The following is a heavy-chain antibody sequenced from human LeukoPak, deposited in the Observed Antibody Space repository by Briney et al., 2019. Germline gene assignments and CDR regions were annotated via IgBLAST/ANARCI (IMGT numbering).Heavy chain of an antibody. CDR3: AREEDCSGGICYLGNAFDI. V-gene: IGHV4-34*01. CDR2: INHSGST. D-gene: IGHD2-15*01. J-gene: IGHJ3*02. CDR1: GFTFSSY. Sequence: PGGSLRLSCAASGFTFSSYWSWIRQPPGKGLEWIGEINHSGSTNYNASLKSRVTISVDTSKNQFSLKLSSVTAADTAVYYCAREEDCSGGICYLGNAFDIWGQGTMVTVSS.